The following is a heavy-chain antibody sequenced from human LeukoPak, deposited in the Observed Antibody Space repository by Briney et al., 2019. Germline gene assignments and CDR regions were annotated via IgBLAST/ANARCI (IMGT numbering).Heavy chain of an antibody. CDR3: AAAGGIAAAGTTYYYYYMDV. Sequence: SVKVSCKASGFTFTSSAMQWVRQARGQRLEWIGWIVVGSGNTNYAQKFQERVTITRDMSTSTAYMELSSLRSEDTAVYYCAAAGGIAAAGTTYYYYYMDVWGKGTTVTVSS. CDR1: GFTFTSSA. CDR2: IVVGSGNT. J-gene: IGHJ6*03. V-gene: IGHV1-58*02. D-gene: IGHD6-13*01.